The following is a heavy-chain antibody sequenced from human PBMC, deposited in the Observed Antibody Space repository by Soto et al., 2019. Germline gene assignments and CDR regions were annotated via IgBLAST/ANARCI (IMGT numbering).Heavy chain of an antibody. CDR1: GYTFTSYD. CDR3: ARGSETYIYDILTGPTDY. CDR2: MNPNSGNT. D-gene: IGHD3-9*01. Sequence: GASVKVSCKASGYTFTSYDINWVRQATGQGLEWMGWMNPNSGNTGYAQKFQGRVTMTRNTSISTAYMELSSLRSEDTAVYYCARGSETYIYDILTGPTDYWGQGTLVTVSS. J-gene: IGHJ4*02. V-gene: IGHV1-8*01.